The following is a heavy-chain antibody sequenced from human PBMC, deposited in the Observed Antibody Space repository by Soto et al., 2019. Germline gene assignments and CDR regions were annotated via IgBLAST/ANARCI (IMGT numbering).Heavy chain of an antibody. CDR2: INAGNGNT. V-gene: IGHV1-3*01. Sequence: QVQLVQSGAEVKKPGSSVKFSCKASGYTFTSYAMHWVRQAPGQRLEWMGWINAGNGNTKYSQKFQGRVTITRDTSASTAYMELSSLRSEDTAVYYCARGLNCYLYYFDYWGQGTLVTVSS. CDR1: GYTFTSYA. J-gene: IGHJ4*02. CDR3: ARGLNCYLYYFDY. D-gene: IGHD2-15*01.